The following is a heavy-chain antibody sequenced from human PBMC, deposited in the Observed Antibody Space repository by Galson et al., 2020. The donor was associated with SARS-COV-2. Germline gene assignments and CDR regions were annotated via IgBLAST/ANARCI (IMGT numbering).Heavy chain of an antibody. V-gene: IGHV3-66*01. CDR3: VRWLQSY. CDR2: IYSGGST. D-gene: IGHD5-12*01. Sequence: TGGSLRLSCAASGFTFSNAWMSWVRQAPGKGLEWVSVIYSGGSTYYADSVKGRFTISRDNSKNTLYLQMNSLRAEDTAVYYCVRWLQSYWGQGTLVTVSS. CDR1: GFTFSNAW. J-gene: IGHJ4*02.